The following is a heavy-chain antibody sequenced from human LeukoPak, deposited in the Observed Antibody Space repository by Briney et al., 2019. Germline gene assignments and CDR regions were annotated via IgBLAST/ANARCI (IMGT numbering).Heavy chain of an antibody. V-gene: IGHV3-30*03. Sequence: QPGRSLRLSCAASGFTFSSYGMHWVRQAPGKGLEWVAVISYDGSNKYQAVAVKGRFTISRDNSKSTLDLQMHSLRSEDTAVYYCARGGGAVPYIRNALDMWGQGTMVTVSS. CDR3: ARGGGAVPYIRNALDM. J-gene: IGHJ3*02. CDR1: GFTFSSYG. CDR2: ISYDGSNK. D-gene: IGHD3-16*01.